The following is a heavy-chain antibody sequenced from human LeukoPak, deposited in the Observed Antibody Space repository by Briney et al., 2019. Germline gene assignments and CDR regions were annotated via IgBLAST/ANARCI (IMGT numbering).Heavy chain of an antibody. CDR2: MSQSGSA. CDR3: ARRSLREAYNRFDP. CDR1: GGSVTTSSYY. D-gene: IGHD3-10*01. V-gene: IGHV4-39*01. Sequence: SETLSLTCTVSGGSVTTSSYYWGWIRQPPGKGLEWIGSMSQSGSAFYNPSLKSRVSTSVDTSKNQFSLRVTSVTAADTALYYCARRSLREAYNRFDPWGQGTLVTVSS. J-gene: IGHJ5*02.